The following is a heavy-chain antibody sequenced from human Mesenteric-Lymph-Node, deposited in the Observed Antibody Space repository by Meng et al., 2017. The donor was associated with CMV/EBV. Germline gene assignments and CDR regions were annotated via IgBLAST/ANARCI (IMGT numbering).Heavy chain of an antibody. CDR3: ARDRSGYDLDY. V-gene: IGHV1-18*04. J-gene: IGHJ4*02. CDR2: ISAYNGNT. D-gene: IGHD5-12*01. Sequence: ASVKVSCKASGYTFTGYYMHWVRQAPGQGLEWMGWISAYNGNTNYAQKLQGRVTMTTDTSTSTAYMELRSLRSDDTAVYYCARDRSGYDLDYWGQGTLVTVSS. CDR1: GYTFTGYY.